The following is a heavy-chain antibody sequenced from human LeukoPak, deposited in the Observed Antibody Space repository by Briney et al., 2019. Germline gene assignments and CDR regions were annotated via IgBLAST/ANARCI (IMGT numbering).Heavy chain of an antibody. V-gene: IGHV4-34*01. D-gene: IGHD6-19*01. CDR1: GGSFSGYY. CDR2: INHSGST. CDR3: ARMYSSGWYVGFDY. J-gene: IGHJ4*02. Sequence: SETLSLTCAVYGGSFSGYYWSWIRQPPGKGLGWIGEINHSGSTYYNPSLKSRVTISVDTSKNQFSLKLSSVTAADTAVYYCARMYSSGWYVGFDYWGQGTLVTVSS.